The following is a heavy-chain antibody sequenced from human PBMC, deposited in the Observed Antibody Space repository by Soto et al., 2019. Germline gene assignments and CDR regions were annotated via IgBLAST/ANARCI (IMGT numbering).Heavy chain of an antibody. V-gene: IGHV3-30*09. CDR2: LAYDGSNE. CDR1: GFSFITSA. D-gene: IGHD6-19*01. J-gene: IGHJ4*02. CDR3: ARDGDNSAWCGPAY. Sequence: QVQLVESGGGVVQPGRALRLSCLSSGFSFITSAMHWGRQAPGKGREWVAVLAYDGSNEFYADSVKGRFAISRDNSKNPLYLQMNSLRPEDTAVYYCARDGDNSAWCGPAYWGQGTLATVSS.